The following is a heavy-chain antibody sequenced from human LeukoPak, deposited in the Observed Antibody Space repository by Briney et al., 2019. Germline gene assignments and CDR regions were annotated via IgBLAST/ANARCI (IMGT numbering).Heavy chain of an antibody. CDR3: ARGGVNYKIAGP. CDR2: IHYSGST. J-gene: IGHJ5*02. CDR1: GGSITSYY. V-gene: IGHV4-59*01. D-gene: IGHD3-10*01. Sequence: PSETLSLTCTVSGGSITSYYWSWIRQPPGKGLEWIGYIHYSGSTNYNPSLKSRVTISVDTSKNQFSLKLSSVTAADTAVYYCARGGVNYKIAGPWGQGALVTVSS.